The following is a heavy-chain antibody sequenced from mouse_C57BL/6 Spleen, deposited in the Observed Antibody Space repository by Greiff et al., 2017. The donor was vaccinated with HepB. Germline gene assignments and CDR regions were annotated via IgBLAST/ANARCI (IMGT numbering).Heavy chain of an antibody. Sequence: EVRLVESEGGLVQPGSSMKLSCTASGFTFSDYYMAWVRQVPEKGLEWVANINYDGSSTYYLDSLKSRFIISRDNAKNILYLQMSSLKSEDTATYYCARSSLGLYFDYWGQGTTLTVSS. D-gene: IGHD4-1*01. CDR2: INYDGSST. CDR3: ARSSLGLYFDY. CDR1: GFTFSDYY. V-gene: IGHV5-16*01. J-gene: IGHJ2*01.